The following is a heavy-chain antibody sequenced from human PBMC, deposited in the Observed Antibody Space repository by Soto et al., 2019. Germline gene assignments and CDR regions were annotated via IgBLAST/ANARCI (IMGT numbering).Heavy chain of an antibody. CDR3: AREVLTGYRGGFDY. CDR1: GGSISSYY. CDR2: IYYSGST. V-gene: IGHV4-59*01. J-gene: IGHJ4*02. D-gene: IGHD3-9*01. Sequence: QVQLQESGPGLVKPSETLSLTCTVSGGSISSYYWSWIRQPPGKGLEWIRYIYYSGSTNYNPSLKSRVTISVDTSKNQFSLKLSSVTAADTAVYYCAREVLTGYRGGFDYWGQGTLVTVSS.